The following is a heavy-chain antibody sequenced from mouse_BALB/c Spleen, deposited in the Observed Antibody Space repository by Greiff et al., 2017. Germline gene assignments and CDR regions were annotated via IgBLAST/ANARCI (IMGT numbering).Heavy chain of an antibody. Sequence: EVMLVESGGGLVKPGGSLKLSCAASGFTFSSYAMSWVRQTPEKRLEWVASISSGGSTYYPDSVKGRFTISRDNARNILYLQMSSLRSEDTAMYYCARGQYYGYGDYAMDYWGQGTSVTVSS. V-gene: IGHV5-6-5*01. D-gene: IGHD1-2*01. CDR3: ARGQYYGYGDYAMDY. CDR1: GFTFSSYA. CDR2: ISSGGST. J-gene: IGHJ4*01.